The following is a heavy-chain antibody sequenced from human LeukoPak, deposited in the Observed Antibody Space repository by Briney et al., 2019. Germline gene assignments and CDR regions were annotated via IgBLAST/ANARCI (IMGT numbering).Heavy chain of an antibody. CDR2: IYYSGST. J-gene: IGHJ4*02. CDR1: GGSISSYY. V-gene: IGHV4-59*08. D-gene: IGHD3-3*01. Sequence: SETLSLTCTVSGGSISSYYWSWIRQPPGKGLEWIGYIYYSGSTNYNPSLKSRATISADRSKNQISLKVTSVTAAETAVYYCARGQEFLEWYDYWGQGTLVTVSS. CDR3: ARGQEFLEWYDY.